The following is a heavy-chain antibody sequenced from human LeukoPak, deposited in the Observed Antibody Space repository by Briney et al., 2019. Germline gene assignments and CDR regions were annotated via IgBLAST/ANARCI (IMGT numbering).Heavy chain of an antibody. CDR1: GGSISSSSYY. V-gene: IGHV4-39*01. Sequence: PSETLSLTCTVSGGSISSSSYYWGWIRQPPGKGLEWIGSIYYSGSTYYNPSLKSRVTISVDTSKNQFSLKLSSVTAADTAVYYCARHMTLGTGAAFDIWGQGTMVTVSS. D-gene: IGHD1-1*01. CDR3: ARHMTLGTGAAFDI. CDR2: IYYSGST. J-gene: IGHJ3*02.